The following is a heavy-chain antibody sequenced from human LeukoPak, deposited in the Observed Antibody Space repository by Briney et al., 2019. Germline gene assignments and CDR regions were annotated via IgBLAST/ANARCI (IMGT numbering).Heavy chain of an antibody. CDR2: ISAYNGNT. CDR3: ARVPEDAFDI. V-gene: IGHV1-18*01. J-gene: IGHJ3*02. Sequence: GASVKVSCKGSGYTFTSYGISGVRQASGQGLEWMGWISAYNGNTNYAQKLQGTVTMTTDTSTSTAYMELRSLRSDDTAVYYCARVPEDAFDIWGQGTMVTVSS. CDR1: GYTFTSYG.